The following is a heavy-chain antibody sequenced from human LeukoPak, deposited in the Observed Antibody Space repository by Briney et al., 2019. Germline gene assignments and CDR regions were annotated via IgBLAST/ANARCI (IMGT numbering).Heavy chain of an antibody. CDR1: GGSISRGSYY. J-gene: IGHJ6*02. V-gene: IGHV4-61*02. Sequence: SETLSLTCTVSGGSISRGSYYWSWIRQPAGKGLEWIGRIYTSGSTNYNPSLKSRVTISVDTSKNQFSLKLSSVTAADTAVYYCARSLGVTITQYGMDVWGQGTTVTVSS. CDR2: IYTSGST. D-gene: IGHD5-12*01. CDR3: ARSLGVTITQYGMDV.